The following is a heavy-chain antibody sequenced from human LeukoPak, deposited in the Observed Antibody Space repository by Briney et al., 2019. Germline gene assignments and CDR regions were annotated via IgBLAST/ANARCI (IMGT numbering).Heavy chain of an antibody. CDR1: GYTFTSYG. D-gene: IGHD2-2*01. CDR2: ISAYNGNT. V-gene: IGHV1-18*01. CDR3: ARDYIASSTSVWSYYYLDV. J-gene: IGHJ6*03. Sequence: GASVKVSCKASGYTFTSYGISWVRQAPGQGLEWMGWISAYNGNTNYAQKLQGRGTMTTDTSTSTAYMELRSLGSEDTAVYYCARDYIASSTSVWSYYYLDVWGKGTTVTVSS.